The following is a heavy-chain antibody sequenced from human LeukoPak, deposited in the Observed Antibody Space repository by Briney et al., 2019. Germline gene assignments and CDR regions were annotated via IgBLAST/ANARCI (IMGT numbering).Heavy chain of an antibody. J-gene: IGHJ4*02. Sequence: PSETLFLTCTVSGGSISSYYWSWIRQPPGKGLEWIGYIYYSGSTNYNPSLKSRVTISVDTSKNQFSLKVSSVTAADTAVYYCARGSSWSYYFGYWGQGTLVTVSS. CDR1: GGSISSYY. V-gene: IGHV4-59*08. D-gene: IGHD6-13*01. CDR2: IYYSGST. CDR3: ARGSSWSYYFGY.